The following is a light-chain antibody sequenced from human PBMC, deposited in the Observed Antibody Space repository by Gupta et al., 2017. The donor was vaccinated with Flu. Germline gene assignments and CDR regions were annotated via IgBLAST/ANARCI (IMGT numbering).Light chain of an antibody. CDR3: EGWDVRLKGPV. V-gene: IGLV1-44*01. J-gene: IGLJ2*01. CDR2: RIN. CDR1: SSNIGTNT. Sequence: QSVLTQPPSASATPGQRVTISCSGSSSNIGTNTLNWYQQIPGTAPKRLMYRINQRPSGVPDRFSGSKAGTSDSRAIRGLQSEDEGEDDGEGWDVRLKGPVFGGGTKLTVL.